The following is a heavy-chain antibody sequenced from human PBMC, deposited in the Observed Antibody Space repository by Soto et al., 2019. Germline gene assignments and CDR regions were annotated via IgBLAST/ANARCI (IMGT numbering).Heavy chain of an antibody. D-gene: IGHD6-19*01. J-gene: IGHJ4*02. Sequence: VASVKVSCKASGYTFTSYAMHWVRQAPGQRLEWMGWINAGNGNTKYSQKFQGRVTITRDTSASTAYMELSSLRSEDTAVYYCARPIPIAVAGIRFDYWGQGTLVTVSS. V-gene: IGHV1-3*01. CDR2: INAGNGNT. CDR1: GYTFTSYA. CDR3: ARPIPIAVAGIRFDY.